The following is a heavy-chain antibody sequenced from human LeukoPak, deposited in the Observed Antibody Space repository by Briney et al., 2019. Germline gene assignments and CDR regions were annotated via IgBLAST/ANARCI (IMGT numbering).Heavy chain of an antibody. Sequence: SETLSLTCAVYGGSFSGYYWSGIRQPPGKGLEWIGEINHSGSTNYNPSLKSRVTISVDTSKNQFSLKLSSVTAADTAVYYCARGLNSGYVRLWGQGTLVTVSS. CDR2: INHSGST. CDR3: ARGLNSGYVRL. J-gene: IGHJ4*02. CDR1: GGSFSGYY. D-gene: IGHD5-12*01. V-gene: IGHV4-34*01.